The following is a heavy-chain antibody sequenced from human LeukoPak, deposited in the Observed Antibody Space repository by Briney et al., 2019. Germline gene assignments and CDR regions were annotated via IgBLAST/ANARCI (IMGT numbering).Heavy chain of an antibody. Sequence: GGSLRLSCAASGFTFNSYSMSWVRQAPGNGLEWVSGISGSGGSTYYADSVKGRFTISKDDSKNTLNLQMNSLRAEDTATYYCAKILSSGWYYFDYWGQGTLVTVSS. CDR1: GFTFNSYS. J-gene: IGHJ4*02. CDR3: AKILSSGWYYFDY. D-gene: IGHD6-19*01. CDR2: ISGSGGST. V-gene: IGHV3-23*01.